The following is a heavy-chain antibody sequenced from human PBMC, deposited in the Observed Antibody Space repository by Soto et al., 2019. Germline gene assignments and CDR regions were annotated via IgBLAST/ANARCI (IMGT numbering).Heavy chain of an antibody. CDR3: ARQAAAPGIDLWFDP. CDR1: GGSLSSSRSY. D-gene: IGHD6-13*01. Sequence: SETLSLTCTVSGGSLSSSRSYWAWFRQPPGKELEWIANIFYAGNTYYNPSLKSRVTVSVDTSKNQFSLKLDSVTAADTAVYYCARQAAAPGIDLWFDPWGQGTLVNVSS. CDR2: IFYAGNT. V-gene: IGHV4-39*01. J-gene: IGHJ5*02.